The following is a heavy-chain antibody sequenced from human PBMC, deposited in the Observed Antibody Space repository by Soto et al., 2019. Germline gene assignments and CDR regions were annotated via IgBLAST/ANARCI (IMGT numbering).Heavy chain of an antibody. CDR1: GFTFSSYG. CDR3: AKVFTANPPYDSSGYYRKPRYYGMDV. Sequence: GGSLRLSCAASGFTFSSYGMHWVRQAPGKGLEWVAVISYDGSNKYYADSVKGRFTISRDNSKNTLYLQMNSLRAEDTAVYYCAKVFTANPPYDSSGYYRKPRYYGMDVWGQGTTVTVSS. D-gene: IGHD3-22*01. CDR2: ISYDGSNK. J-gene: IGHJ6*02. V-gene: IGHV3-30*18.